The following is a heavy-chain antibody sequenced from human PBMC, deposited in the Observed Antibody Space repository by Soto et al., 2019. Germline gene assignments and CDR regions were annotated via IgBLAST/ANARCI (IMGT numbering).Heavy chain of an antibody. CDR3: ARGVGRYFDL. CDR1: GFTFGNFY. V-gene: IGHV4-4*07. J-gene: IGHJ2*01. Sequence: PAETLSLTCAISGFTFGNFYLSWIRQPAGKGLESLGRLSASGRTTYSPSLQSRVTMSLDRSKNRFSLRLTSVSAADRAVYFCARGVGRYFDLWGRGTLVTISS. CDR2: LSASGRT. D-gene: IGHD1-26*01.